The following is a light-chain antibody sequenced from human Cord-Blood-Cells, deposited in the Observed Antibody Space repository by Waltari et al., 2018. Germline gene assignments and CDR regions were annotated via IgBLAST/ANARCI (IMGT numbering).Light chain of an antibody. CDR2: EVS. J-gene: IGLJ2*01. V-gene: IGLV2-8*01. CDR3: SSYAGSNNLV. CDR1: SSDVGGYNY. Sequence: QSALTQPPSAPWSPGQSPTISCTGTSSDVGGYNYVPCYQQHPGKAPNLMIYEVSKRPSGVPDRFSGSKSGNTASLTVSGRQAEDEADYYCSSYAGSNNLVFGGGTKLTVL.